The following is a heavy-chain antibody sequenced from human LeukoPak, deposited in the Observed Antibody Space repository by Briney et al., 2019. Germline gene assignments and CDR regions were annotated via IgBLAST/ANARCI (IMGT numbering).Heavy chain of an antibody. CDR3: ARTFGPFDY. Sequence: KPSETLSLTCTVSGGSISSSSHYWGWIRQPPGKGLEWIGSIYYSGNTYYNPSLKSRVTISVDTSKNQFSLKLTSVTAADTAVYYCARTFGPFDYWGQGTLVTVSS. CDR2: IYYSGNT. CDR1: GGSISSSSHY. J-gene: IGHJ4*02. V-gene: IGHV4-39*01. D-gene: IGHD2/OR15-2a*01.